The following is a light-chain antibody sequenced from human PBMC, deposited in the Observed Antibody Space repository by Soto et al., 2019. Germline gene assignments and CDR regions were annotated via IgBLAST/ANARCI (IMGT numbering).Light chain of an antibody. V-gene: IGLV2-14*01. CDR3: SSYTSSSLYV. CDR1: SSDVGGYNY. J-gene: IGLJ1*01. CDR2: DVS. Sequence: QSALTQPASVSGSPGQSITISCTGTSSDVGGYNYVSWYQQHPGKAPKLMIYDVSNRPSGVSNRFSGSKYGNTASLTISGLQAEDEYDYYCSSYTSSSLYVFGTGTKLTVL.